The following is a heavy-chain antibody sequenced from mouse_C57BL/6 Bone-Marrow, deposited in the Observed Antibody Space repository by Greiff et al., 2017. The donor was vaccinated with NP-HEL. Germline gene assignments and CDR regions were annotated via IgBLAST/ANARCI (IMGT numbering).Heavy chain of an antibody. Sequence: EVHLVESGGGLVQPGGSLKLSCAASGFTFSDYYMYWVRQTPEKRLEWVAYISNGGGSTYYPDTVKGRFTISRDNAKNTLYLQMSRLKSEDTAMYYCARQTPLLNYAMDYWGQGTSVTVSS. CDR2: ISNGGGST. CDR1: GFTFSDYY. J-gene: IGHJ4*01. D-gene: IGHD1-1*01. V-gene: IGHV5-12*01. CDR3: ARQTPLLNYAMDY.